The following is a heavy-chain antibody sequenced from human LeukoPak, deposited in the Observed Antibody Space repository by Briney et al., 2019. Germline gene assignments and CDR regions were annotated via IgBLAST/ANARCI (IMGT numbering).Heavy chain of an antibody. CDR3: ARRYYDIDY. Sequence: PSETLSLTCTVSGGSISSSSYYWGWIRQPPGKGLEWIGSIYHSGSTYYNPSLKSRVTISVDTSKNQFSLKLSSVTAADTAVYYCARRYYDIDYWGQGTLVTVSS. V-gene: IGHV4-39*07. CDR1: GGSISSSSYY. J-gene: IGHJ4*02. D-gene: IGHD3-9*01. CDR2: IYHSGST.